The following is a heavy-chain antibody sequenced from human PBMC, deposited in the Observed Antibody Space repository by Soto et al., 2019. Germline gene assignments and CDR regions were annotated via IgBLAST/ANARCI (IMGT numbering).Heavy chain of an antibody. V-gene: IGHV1-69*06. CDR1: GGTFSSYA. Sequence: QVQLVQSGAEVKKPGSSVKVSCKASGGTFSSYAISWVRQAPGQGLEWMGGIIPIFGTANYAQKFQGRVTITADKSTSTAYMELSSLRSEDTDVYYCARKGLRDGYNQYYFDYWGQGTLVTVSS. D-gene: IGHD5-12*01. CDR2: IIPIFGTA. CDR3: ARKGLRDGYNQYYFDY. J-gene: IGHJ4*02.